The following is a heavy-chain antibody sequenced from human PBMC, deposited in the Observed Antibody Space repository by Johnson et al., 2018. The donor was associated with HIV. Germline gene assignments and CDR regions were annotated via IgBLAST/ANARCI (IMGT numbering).Heavy chain of an antibody. V-gene: IGHV3-66*02. CDR2: ISGGST. D-gene: IGHD1-26*01. CDR1: GITVSRNY. CDR3: TTDVPGGPYYNAFDI. J-gene: IGHJ3*02. Sequence: VQLVESGGGFVQPGGSLRLSCAGSGITVSRNYMSWVRQAPGKGLEWVSSISGGSTYYADSVKGRFTISRDNSKNTLYLQMNSLRAEDTAVYYCTTDVPGGPYYNAFDIWGQWTMVTVSS.